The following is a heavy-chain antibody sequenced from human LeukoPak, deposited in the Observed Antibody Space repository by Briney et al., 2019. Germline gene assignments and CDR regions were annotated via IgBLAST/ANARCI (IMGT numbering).Heavy chain of an antibody. CDR1: GASISGGTYY. Sequence: PSETLSLTCSVSGASISGGTYYWGWIRQPPGKGREWSVSIYYTGSTYDNPALKSRVTISVDTSKNQFSLKLSSVTAADTAVYYCARRGGSGRAFDYWGQGTLVTVSS. CDR2: IYYTGST. J-gene: IGHJ4*02. D-gene: IGHD1-26*01. CDR3: ARRGGSGRAFDY. V-gene: IGHV4-39*01.